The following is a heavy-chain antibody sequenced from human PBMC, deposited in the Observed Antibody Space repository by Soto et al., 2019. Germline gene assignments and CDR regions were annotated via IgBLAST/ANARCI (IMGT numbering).Heavy chain of an antibody. CDR3: ARRYCSSASCPRNYYGMDV. D-gene: IGHD2-2*01. V-gene: IGHV5-10-1*01. J-gene: IGHJ6*02. Sequence: GRSLKISCQGSGYNFASYWISWVRQMPGKGLEWMGRIDPIDSYTNYSPSFQGHVTISADKSISTAYLQWSSLKASDTAMYYCARRYCSSASCPRNYYGMDVWGQGTKVTVSS. CDR1: GYNFASYW. CDR2: IDPIDSYT.